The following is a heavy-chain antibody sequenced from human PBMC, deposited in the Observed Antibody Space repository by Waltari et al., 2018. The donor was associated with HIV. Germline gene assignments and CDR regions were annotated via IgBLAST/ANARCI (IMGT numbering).Heavy chain of an antibody. J-gene: IGHJ4*02. Sequence: QVQLVQSGAELKKPGASVEFSCRASGYSFTAYYIHWVRQAPGQGLQWMERINPSSGSTNIPLTFQGRITMTRDTSSGAVFIELRGLKFNDTALYYCARGESVSVSNIPPGYRFDFWGQGTLITVSS. CDR1: GYSFTAYY. V-gene: IGHV1-2*06. D-gene: IGHD2-15*01. CDR2: INPSSGST. CDR3: ARGESVSVSNIPPGYRFDF.